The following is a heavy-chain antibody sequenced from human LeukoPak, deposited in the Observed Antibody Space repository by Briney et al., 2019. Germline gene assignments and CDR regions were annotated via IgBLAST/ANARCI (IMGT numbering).Heavy chain of an antibody. V-gene: IGHV4-39*07. CDR3: ARDIRDSGGSNWFDP. Sequence: SETLSLTCTVSGGSISSSSYYWGWIRQPPGKGLEWIGSIYYSGSTYYNPSLKSRVTISVDTSKNQFSLKLSSVIAADTAVYYCARDIRDSGGSNWFDPWGQGTLVTVSS. J-gene: IGHJ5*02. CDR2: IYYSGST. D-gene: IGHD3-22*01. CDR1: GGSISSSSYY.